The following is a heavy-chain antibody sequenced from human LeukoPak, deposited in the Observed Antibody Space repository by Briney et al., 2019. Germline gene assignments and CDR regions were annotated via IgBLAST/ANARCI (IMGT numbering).Heavy chain of an antibody. CDR1: GGTFSSYA. V-gene: IGHV1-69*05. D-gene: IGHD5-18*01. Sequence: SVKVSCKASGGTFSSYALSWVRQAPGQGLEWMGRIIPIFGTANYAQKFQGRVTITTDESTSTAYMELSSLRSEDTAVYYCASRSGRGYSYGPRDYYMDVWGKGTTVTVSS. J-gene: IGHJ6*03. CDR3: ASRSGRGYSYGPRDYYMDV. CDR2: IIPIFGTA.